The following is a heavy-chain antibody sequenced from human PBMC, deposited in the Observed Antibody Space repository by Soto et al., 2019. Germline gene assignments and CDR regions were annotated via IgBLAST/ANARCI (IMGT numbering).Heavy chain of an antibody. CDR1: GVSGSNSSYY. CDR2: VYYRGRS. V-gene: IGHV4-39*01. D-gene: IGHD2-8*01. Sequence: SETLSLTCIVSGVSGSNSSYYWGWIRQSPGKGLEWIGSVYYRGRSYSKSSVKSRVTISVDTSKNQFSLNLNSVTASDTAVYYCVSQRTSVLTQAYFDYWGPGALVNVSS. J-gene: IGHJ4*02. CDR3: VSQRTSVLTQAYFDY.